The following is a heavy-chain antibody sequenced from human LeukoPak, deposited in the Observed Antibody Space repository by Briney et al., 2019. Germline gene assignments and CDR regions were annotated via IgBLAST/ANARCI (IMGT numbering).Heavy chain of an antibody. V-gene: IGHV3-23*01. CDR3: ARDGAVAGIWSQSSRFYYYYGMDV. D-gene: IGHD6-19*01. Sequence: PGESLRLSCAASGFTFSSYAMSWVRQAPGKGLEWVSAISGSGGSTYYADSVKGRFTISRDNSKNTLYLQMNSLRAEDTAVYYCARDGAVAGIWSQSSRFYYYYGMDVWGQGTTVTVSS. CDR1: GFTFSSYA. J-gene: IGHJ6*02. CDR2: ISGSGGST.